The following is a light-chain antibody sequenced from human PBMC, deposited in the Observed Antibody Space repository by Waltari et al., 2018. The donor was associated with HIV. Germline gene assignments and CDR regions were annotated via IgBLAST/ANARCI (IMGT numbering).Light chain of an antibody. Sequence: QSVVTQPPSASGTPGQRVTMSCSGSASNIGGNTVNWYQHLPQTAPKLLIYNNDERPSGFHDRFSASKTGTSAALDISGLQSEDEADYYCATWDDGLSGWVFGGGTKLTVL. J-gene: IGLJ3*02. CDR3: ATWDDGLSGWV. CDR1: ASNIGGNT. V-gene: IGLV1-44*01. CDR2: NND.